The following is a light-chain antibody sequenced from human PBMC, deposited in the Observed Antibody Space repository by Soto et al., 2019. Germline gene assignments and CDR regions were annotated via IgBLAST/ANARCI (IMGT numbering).Light chain of an antibody. CDR2: AAY. CDR1: QSISSY. V-gene: IGKV1-39*01. Sequence: IQMTQSPSSMSSSVVERFTLTCRASQSISSYLNWYQQKPGTARKLLIYAAYNLQSGVTPRFSGSGSGKDFTITIAALQPDDFATYYCHPSFSSPRTFGQGTKVDIK. CDR3: HPSFSSPRT. J-gene: IGKJ1*01.